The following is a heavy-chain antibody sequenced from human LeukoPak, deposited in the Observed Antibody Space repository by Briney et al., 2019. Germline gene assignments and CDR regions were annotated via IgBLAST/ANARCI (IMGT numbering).Heavy chain of an antibody. CDR3: ARYCSSTTCILRGFDY. Sequence: SESLSLTCSVSGYSFTSGHYWGWIRQPPGKGLEWIGDIYHTGSTHYNPSLKSRVTISVDTSKNQFSLKLSSVAAADTAVYYCARYCSSTTCILRGFDYWGQGTLVTVSS. D-gene: IGHD2-2*01. CDR2: IYHTGST. J-gene: IGHJ4*01. V-gene: IGHV4-38-2*01. CDR1: GYSFTSGHY.